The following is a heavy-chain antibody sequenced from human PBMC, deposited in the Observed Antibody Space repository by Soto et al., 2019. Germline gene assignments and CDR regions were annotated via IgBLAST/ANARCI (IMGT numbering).Heavy chain of an antibody. Sequence: QVQLQESGPGLVKPSETLSLTCTVSGGSISRYYWSWIRQPAGKRLEWLGRIYTSGSTNYNPSLKSRVTMSVDTSKNQYSLKRSSVTAADTAVYYCARSPRGGSSSSLDYWGQGTLVTVSS. D-gene: IGHD6-6*01. CDR1: GGSISRYY. V-gene: IGHV4-4*07. CDR3: ARSPRGGSSSSLDY. CDR2: IYTSGST. J-gene: IGHJ4*02.